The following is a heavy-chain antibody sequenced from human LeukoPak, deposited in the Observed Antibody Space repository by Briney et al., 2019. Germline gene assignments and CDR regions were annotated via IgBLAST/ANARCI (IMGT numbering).Heavy chain of an antibody. CDR1: GHSSNTFG. CDR2: ISAYNGNT. CDR3: ARACGGDCYLYYFDY. Sequence: ASVKVSCKASGHSSNTFGITWVRQAPGQGLEWMGWISAYNGNTNYAQKLQGRVTMTTDTSTSTAYMELSSLRSEDTAMYYCARACGGDCYLYYFDYWGQGTLVTVSS. D-gene: IGHD2-21*02. J-gene: IGHJ4*02. V-gene: IGHV1-18*01.